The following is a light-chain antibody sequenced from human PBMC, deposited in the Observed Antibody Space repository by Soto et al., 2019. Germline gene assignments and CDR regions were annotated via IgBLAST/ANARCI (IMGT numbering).Light chain of an antibody. Sequence: EILMTQSAVTLSVSPGERATLSCRASQSVSSNLAWYQQKPGQAPSLLIYGAFTRATGIPARFSGTGSGTEFTLTISSLEPEDFAVYYCQQRSNWPLITFGQGRRLEIK. CDR2: GAF. CDR3: QQRSNWPLIT. V-gene: IGKV3-11*01. J-gene: IGKJ5*01. CDR1: QSVSSN.